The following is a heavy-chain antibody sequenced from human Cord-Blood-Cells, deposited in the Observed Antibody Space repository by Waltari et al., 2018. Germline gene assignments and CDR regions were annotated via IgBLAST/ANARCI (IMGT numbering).Heavy chain of an antibody. CDR2: RNPNSGNT. CDR1: GYTFPSYD. Sequence: QVQLVQSGAEVKKPGASVKVSCKASGYTFPSYDINWVRQATGQGLEWMGWRNPNSGNTGYAQKFQGRVTMTRNTSISTAYMELSSLRSEDTAVYYCARSEYSSSSVDYWGQGTLVTVSS. D-gene: IGHD6-6*01. V-gene: IGHV1-8*01. CDR3: ARSEYSSSSVDY. J-gene: IGHJ4*02.